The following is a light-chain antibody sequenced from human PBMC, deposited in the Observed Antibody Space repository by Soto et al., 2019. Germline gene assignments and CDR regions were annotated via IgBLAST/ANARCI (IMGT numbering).Light chain of an antibody. CDR1: QNINNY. V-gene: IGKV1-33*01. Sequence: DIQMTQSPSSLSASVGDRVTITCQASQNINNYLNWYQQKPGRAPKLLIYDASNLEAGVPSRFRGSGSGTDFTLAISSLQPEDFATYYCQQSDSIPITFGQGTRLEIK. J-gene: IGKJ5*01. CDR3: QQSDSIPIT. CDR2: DAS.